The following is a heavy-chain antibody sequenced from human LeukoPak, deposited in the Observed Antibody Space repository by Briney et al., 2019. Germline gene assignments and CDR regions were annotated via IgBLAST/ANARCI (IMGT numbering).Heavy chain of an antibody. CDR3: ARRGDYYDSSGCYRD. Sequence: SETLSLTCAVYGGSFSGYYWSWVRQPPGKGLEWIGEINHSGSTNYNPSLKSRVTISVDTSKNQFSLKLSSVTAADTAVYYCARRGDYYDSSGCYRDWGQGTLVTVSS. V-gene: IGHV4-34*01. D-gene: IGHD3-22*01. CDR2: INHSGST. CDR1: GGSFSGYY. J-gene: IGHJ4*02.